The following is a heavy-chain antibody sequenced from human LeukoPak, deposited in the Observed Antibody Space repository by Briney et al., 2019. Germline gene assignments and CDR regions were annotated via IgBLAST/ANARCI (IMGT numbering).Heavy chain of an antibody. CDR1: GFTFSSYE. CDR3: ARVGRSLGREFDY. V-gene: IGHV3-48*03. CDR2: ISSSGSTI. Sequence: GGSLRLSCAASGFTFSSYEMNWVRQAPGKGLEWVSYISSSGSTIYYADSVKGRFTISRDNAKNSLYLQMNSLRAEDTAVYYCARVGRSLGREFDYWGQGTLVTVSS. D-gene: IGHD6-6*01. J-gene: IGHJ4*02.